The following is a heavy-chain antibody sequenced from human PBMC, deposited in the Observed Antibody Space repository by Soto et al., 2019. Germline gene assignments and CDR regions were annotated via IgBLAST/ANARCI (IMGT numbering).Heavy chain of an antibody. CDR2: IYPGDSDT. D-gene: IGHD3-3*01. J-gene: IGHJ5*02. V-gene: IGHV5-51*01. CDR3: ARQAEGLNIPIGRFDP. CDR1: GYNFRNYW. Sequence: EVQLVQSGAEVKKPGESLKISCKGSGYNFRNYWIGWVRQTPGKGLEWMGIIYPGDSDTKYSPSFKGQVTISADNSLSTAYLQWTSLKASDTGMYFCARQAEGLNIPIGRFDPWGQGTLVTVSS.